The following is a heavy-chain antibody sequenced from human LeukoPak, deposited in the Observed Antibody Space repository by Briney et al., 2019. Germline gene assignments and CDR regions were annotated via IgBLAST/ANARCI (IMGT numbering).Heavy chain of an antibody. J-gene: IGHJ3*02. Sequence: SQTLSLTCTVSGVSISSGDYYWSWIRQPPGKGLERIGYIYYSGSTYYNPSLKSRVTISVDTSKNQFSLKLSSVTAADTAVYYCARVVNYYDSSGFLDIWGQGTMVTVSS. D-gene: IGHD3-22*01. V-gene: IGHV4-30-4*08. CDR2: IYYSGST. CDR3: ARVVNYYDSSGFLDI. CDR1: GVSISSGDYY.